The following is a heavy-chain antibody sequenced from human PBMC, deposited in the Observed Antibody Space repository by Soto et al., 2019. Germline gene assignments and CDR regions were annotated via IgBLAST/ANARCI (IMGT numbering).Heavy chain of an antibody. CDR3: ARDPRRRETGPFDY. CDR1: GGTFSSYA. CDR2: IIPIFGTA. V-gene: IGHV1-69*12. J-gene: IGHJ4*02. Sequence: QVQLVQSGAEVKKPGSSVKVSCKASGGTFSSYAISWVRQAPGQGLEWMGGIIPIFGTANYAQKFQGRVTIPADESPSTAYMERSSLRSEDTAVYYCARDPRRRETGPFDYWGQGTLVTVSS.